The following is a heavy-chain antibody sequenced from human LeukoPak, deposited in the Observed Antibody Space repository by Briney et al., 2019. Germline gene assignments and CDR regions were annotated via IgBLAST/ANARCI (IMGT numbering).Heavy chain of an antibody. CDR3: VRARDIAVSWFGDLLSSETCFDY. D-gene: IGHD3-10*01. V-gene: IGHV4-59*01. CDR1: GDSISSYY. Sequence: PSETLSLTCTVSGDSISSYYWSWIRQPPGKGLEWIGYIYYSGSTNYNPSLKSRVTISVDTSKNQFSLKLSSVTAADAAVYYCVRARDIAVSWFGDLLSSETCFDYWGQGTLVTVSS. J-gene: IGHJ4*02. CDR2: IYYSGST.